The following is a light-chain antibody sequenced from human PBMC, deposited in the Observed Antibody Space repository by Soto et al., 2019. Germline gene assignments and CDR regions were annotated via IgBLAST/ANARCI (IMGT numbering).Light chain of an antibody. Sequence: DIQMTQSPSSLSASVGDRVTITCRASQAIRDDLGWYQQRPEKAPKRLIFAASVLQSGVPSRFSGSRSGTEFTLTISSLQPEDLATYYCIQYNAFPWTFGQGTKVQIK. CDR1: QAIRDD. V-gene: IGKV1-17*01. J-gene: IGKJ1*01. CDR3: IQYNAFPWT. CDR2: AAS.